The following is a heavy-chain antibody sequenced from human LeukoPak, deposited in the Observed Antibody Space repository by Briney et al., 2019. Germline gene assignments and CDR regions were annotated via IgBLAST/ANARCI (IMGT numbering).Heavy chain of an antibody. J-gene: IGHJ4*02. CDR3: AKIRSGSYYYFDY. CDR1: GFTFSSYG. D-gene: IGHD1-26*01. Sequence: GGSLRLSCAASGFTFSSYGMSWVRQAPGKGLEWVSAISASGGNTYYADSVKGRFTISRDNSKNTLFLQMNGLRADDTAVYYCAKIRSGSYYYFDYWGQGTLGTVSS. CDR2: ISASGGNT. V-gene: IGHV3-23*01.